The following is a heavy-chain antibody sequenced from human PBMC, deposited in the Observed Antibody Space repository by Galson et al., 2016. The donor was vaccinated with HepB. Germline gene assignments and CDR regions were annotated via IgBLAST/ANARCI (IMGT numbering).Heavy chain of an antibody. CDR2: INADNGNT. D-gene: IGHD1-26*01. CDR1: GYTFTNCA. Sequence: SVKVSCKASGYTFTNCAMHWVRQAPGQRLEWMGWINADNGNTKYSRKFQGRLTISRDTSASTAYMELSSLRSEETAVYYCATSLKPRESFGAFDVWGQGTMVTVSS. J-gene: IGHJ3*01. V-gene: IGHV1-3*01. CDR3: ATSLKPRESFGAFDV.